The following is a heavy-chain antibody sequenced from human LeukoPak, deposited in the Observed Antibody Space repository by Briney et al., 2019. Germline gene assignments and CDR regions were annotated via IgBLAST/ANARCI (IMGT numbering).Heavy chain of an antibody. J-gene: IGHJ4*02. CDR2: IIPIFGTA. V-gene: IGHV1-69*05. D-gene: IGHD1-26*01. CDR1: GGTFSSYA. Sequence: ASVKVSCKASGGTFSSYAISWVRQAPGQGLEWVGGIIPIFGTANYAQKFQGRVTITTDESTSTAYMELSSLRSEDTAVYYCARAPPEVGADPYFDYWGQGTLVTVSS. CDR3: ARAPPEVGADPYFDY.